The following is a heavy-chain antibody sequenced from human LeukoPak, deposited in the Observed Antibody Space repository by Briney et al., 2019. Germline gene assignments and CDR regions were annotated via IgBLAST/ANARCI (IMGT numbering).Heavy chain of an antibody. CDR3: ARHGQYDFQVDP. CDR2: IYYSVST. J-gene: IGHJ5*02. V-gene: IGHV4-39*01. D-gene: IGHD3-3*01. CDR1: GGSISSSSYN. Sequence: SEILSLTCTVSGGSISSSSYNWGLIRQPPGKGLEWIGSIYYSVSTYYNPSFESRVTISLNTSKNQFSLKLSSVTAADTAVYYCARHGQYDFQVDPWGQGTLVTVSS.